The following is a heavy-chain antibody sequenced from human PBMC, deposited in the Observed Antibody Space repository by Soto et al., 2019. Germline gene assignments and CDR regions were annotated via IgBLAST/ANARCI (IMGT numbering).Heavy chain of an antibody. CDR1: GGSISSYY. CDR2: IYYSGST. D-gene: IGHD6-13*01. CDR3: ARDSSSWSSHNWFDP. J-gene: IGHJ5*02. Sequence: QVQLQESGPGLVKPSETLSLTCTVSGGSISSYYWSWIRQPPGKGLEWIGYIYYSGSTNYNPSLKSRVTITADRSTXQFSLKLSSVTAAETAVYYCARDSSSWSSHNWFDPWGQGTLVTVSS. V-gene: IGHV4-59*01.